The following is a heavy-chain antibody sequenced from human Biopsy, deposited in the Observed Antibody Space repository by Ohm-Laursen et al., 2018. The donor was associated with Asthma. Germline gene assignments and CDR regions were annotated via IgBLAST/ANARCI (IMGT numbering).Heavy chain of an antibody. CDR1: GASIKTDDHY. CDR2: IHYSGST. Sequence: TLSLTCTVSGASIKTDDHYWSWLRQPPGKGLEWFGFIHYSGSTYYNPSLKSRVSISLGTSKNQFSLSLTSVTAADTAVYYCARTTYGHDGFDPWGQGTLVTVSS. CDR3: ARTTYGHDGFDP. V-gene: IGHV4-30-4*01. J-gene: IGHJ5*02. D-gene: IGHD4-17*01.